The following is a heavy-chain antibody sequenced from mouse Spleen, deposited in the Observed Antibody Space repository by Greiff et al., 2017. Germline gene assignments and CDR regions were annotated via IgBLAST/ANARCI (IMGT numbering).Heavy chain of an antibody. J-gene: IGHJ2*01. CDR1: GFTFSSYA. CDR3: ARHHQYYFDY. CDR2: ISSGGGNT. Sequence: EVQGVESGGGLVKRGGSLKLSCAASGFTFSSYAMSWVRQTPEKRLEWVATISSGGGNTYYPDSVKGRFTISRDNAKNTLYLQMSSLKSEDTAMYYCARHHQYYFDYWGQGTTLTVSS. V-gene: IGHV5-9-3*01.